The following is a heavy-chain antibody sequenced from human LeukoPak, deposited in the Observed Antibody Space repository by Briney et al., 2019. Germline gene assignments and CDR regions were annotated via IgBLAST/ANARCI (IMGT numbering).Heavy chain of an antibody. CDR1: GYTFTNYG. Sequence: GASVKVSCKASGYTFTNYGITWGRQAPGQGLEWMGWISPYHGHTNYAQSLQDRVTMTTDTSTSTAHMELRSLRSDDTAVYYCARAGGWAREDYRDDAFHIWGQGTMVTVSS. J-gene: IGHJ3*02. D-gene: IGHD4-11*01. CDR3: ARAGGWAREDYRDDAFHI. V-gene: IGHV1-18*01. CDR2: ISPYHGHT.